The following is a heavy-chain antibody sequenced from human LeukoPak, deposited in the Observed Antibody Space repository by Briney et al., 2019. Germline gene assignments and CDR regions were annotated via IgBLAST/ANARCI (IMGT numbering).Heavy chain of an antibody. CDR2: ISSSSSSYI. CDR3: ASWITHLFDY. CDR1: GFTFSSYS. V-gene: IGHV3-21*01. D-gene: IGHD3-16*01. J-gene: IGHJ4*02. Sequence: GGSLRLSCAASGFTFSSYSMNWVRQAPGKGLEWVPSISSSSSSYIYYADSVKGRFTISRDNAKNSLYLQMNGLRAEDTAVYYCASWITHLFDYWGQGTLVTVSS.